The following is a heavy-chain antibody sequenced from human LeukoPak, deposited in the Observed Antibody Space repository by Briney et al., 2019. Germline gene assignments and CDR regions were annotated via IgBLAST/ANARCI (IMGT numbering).Heavy chain of an antibody. V-gene: IGHV1-46*02. CDR3: ATEYVRTHYFDW. CDR2: ITSTGTTT. Sequence: GASVKVSCKASGYNLNTYHMHWVRQAPGQGLEWMGIITSTGTTTICAQKFQGRVTMTRDTSTSTVYMDLCSLRSDDTAVYYCATEYVRTHYFDWWGQGTLVTVSS. J-gene: IGHJ4*02. D-gene: IGHD3-16*01. CDR1: GYNLNTYH.